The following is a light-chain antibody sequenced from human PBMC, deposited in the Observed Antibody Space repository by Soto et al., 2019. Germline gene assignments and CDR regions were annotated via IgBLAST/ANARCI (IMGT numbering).Light chain of an antibody. V-gene: IGLV2-11*01. CDR2: DVS. Sequence: QSVLTQPASVSGSPGQSITISCTGTSSDVGGYNYVSWYQQHPGKAPKLMIYDVSKRPSGVPDRFSGSKSGNTASLTITGLQAEDEADYYCCSYAGRYTYVFGTGNKVIV. CDR1: SSDVGGYNY. CDR3: CSYAGRYTYV. J-gene: IGLJ1*01.